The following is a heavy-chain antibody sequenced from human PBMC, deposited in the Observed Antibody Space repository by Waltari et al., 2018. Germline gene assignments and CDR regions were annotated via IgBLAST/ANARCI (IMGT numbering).Heavy chain of an antibody. CDR1: GFTVSSNY. J-gene: IGHJ4*02. CDR2: IYRGGSE. CDR3: ARVGTATVTYYFDY. V-gene: IGHV3-53*01. Sequence: EVQLVESGGGLIQPGGSLRLSCAASGFTVSSNYMSWVRQAPGKGLERVSVIYRGGSENYADSVKVRFTIARDNSKNTLYLQMNSLRAEDTAVYYCARVGTATVTYYFDYWGQGTLVTVSS. D-gene: IGHD4-17*01.